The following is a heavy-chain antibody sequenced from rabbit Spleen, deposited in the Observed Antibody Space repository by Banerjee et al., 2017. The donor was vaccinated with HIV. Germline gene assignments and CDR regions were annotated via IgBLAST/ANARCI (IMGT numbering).Heavy chain of an antibody. CDR1: GFSFSSSNY. J-gene: IGHJ4*01. V-gene: IGHV1S40*01. D-gene: IGHD1-1*01. CDR3: ARDLVAIIGWNFNL. CDR2: INIVTGKS. Sequence: QAFEESGGDLVKPGASLTLTCTASGFSFSSSNYMCWVRQAPGKGLECIACINIVTGKSVYASWAKGRFTMSRTSSTTVTLQMTSLTAADTATYFCARDLVAIIGWNFNLWGPGTLVTVS.